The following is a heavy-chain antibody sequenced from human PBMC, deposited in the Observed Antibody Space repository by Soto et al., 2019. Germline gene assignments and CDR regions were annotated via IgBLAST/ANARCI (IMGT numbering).Heavy chain of an antibody. CDR3: ARDARGDEAPMDY. D-gene: IGHD3-10*01. CDR1: GYTFTGYY. Sequence: QVQLVQSGAEVKKPGASVKVSCKASGYTFTGYYMHWVRQAPGQGLEWMGWINPNSGGTNYAQKFPGWVXXTXDXXISTAYMELSRLRSDDTAVYYCARDARGDEAPMDYWGQGTLVTVSS. V-gene: IGHV1-2*04. J-gene: IGHJ4*02. CDR2: INPNSGGT.